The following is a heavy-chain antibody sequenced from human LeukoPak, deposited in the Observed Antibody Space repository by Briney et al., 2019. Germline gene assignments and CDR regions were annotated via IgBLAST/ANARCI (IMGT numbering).Heavy chain of an antibody. D-gene: IGHD3-3*01. V-gene: IGHV3-21*01. J-gene: IGHJ5*02. CDR1: GFTFSSYS. CDR2: ISSSSSYI. Sequence: GGSLRLSCAASGFTFSSYSMNWVRQAPGKGLEWVSSISSSSSYIYYADSVKGRFTISRDNAKNSLYLQMNSLRAEDTAVYYCASLRDYDFWSGYYKSPDRFDPWGQGTLVTVSS. CDR3: ASLRDYDFWSGYYKSPDRFDP.